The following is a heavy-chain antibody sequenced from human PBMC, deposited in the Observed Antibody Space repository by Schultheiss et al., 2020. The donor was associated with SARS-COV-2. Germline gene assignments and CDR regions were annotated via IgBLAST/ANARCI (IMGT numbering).Heavy chain of an antibody. V-gene: IGHV4-59*12. J-gene: IGHJ6*02. CDR1: GASISSYY. CDR3: ARDQKVTMTVGRGMDV. Sequence: SETLSLTCTVSGASISSYYWSWIRQPPGKGLEWVGYVHYSGSTNYNPSLKSRVTISVDTSKNQFSLKLSSVTAADTAVYYCARDQKVTMTVGRGMDVWGQGTTVTVSS. D-gene: IGHD3-22*01. CDR2: VHYSGST.